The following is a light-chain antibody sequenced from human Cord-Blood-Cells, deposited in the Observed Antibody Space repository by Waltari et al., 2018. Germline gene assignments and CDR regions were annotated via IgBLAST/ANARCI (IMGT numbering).Light chain of an antibody. CDR3: QQYYSYPGT. V-gene: IGKV1-8*01. CDR1: QGISSY. J-gene: IGKJ1*01. CDR2: AAS. Sequence: IRMTQPPSSFSASTGDRVTITCRASQGISSYLAWYQQKPGKAPKLLIYAASTLQSGVPSRFSGSGSGTDFTLTISCLQSEDFATYYCQQYYSYPGTFGQGTKVEIK.